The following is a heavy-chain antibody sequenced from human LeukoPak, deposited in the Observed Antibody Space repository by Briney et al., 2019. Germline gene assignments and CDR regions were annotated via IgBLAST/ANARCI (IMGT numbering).Heavy chain of an antibody. D-gene: IGHD2-15*01. CDR1: GGSISSSSYY. CDR2: IYYSGST. V-gene: IGHV4-39*07. CDR3: ARGGYCSGGSCYGEYFQH. Sequence: KSSETLSLTCTVSGGSISSSSYYWGWIRQPPGKGLEWIGSIYYSGSTYYNPSLKSRVTISVDTSKNQFSLKLSSVTAADTAVYYCARGGYCSGGSCYGEYFQHWGQGTLVTVSS. J-gene: IGHJ1*01.